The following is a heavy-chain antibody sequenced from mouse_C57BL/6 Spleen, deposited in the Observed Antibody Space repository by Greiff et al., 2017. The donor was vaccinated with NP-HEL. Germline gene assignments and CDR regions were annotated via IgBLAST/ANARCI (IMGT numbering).Heavy chain of an antibody. D-gene: IGHD1-1*01. Sequence: QVQLQQSGPELVKPGASVKISCKASGYAFSSSWMNWVKQRPGKGLEWIGRIYPGDGDTNYNGKFKGKATLTADKSSSTAYMQLSSLTSEDSAVYFCARSYYYGSSYSWGQGTTLTVSS. CDR3: ARSYYYGSSYS. V-gene: IGHV1-82*01. J-gene: IGHJ2*01. CDR1: GYAFSSSW. CDR2: IYPGDGDT.